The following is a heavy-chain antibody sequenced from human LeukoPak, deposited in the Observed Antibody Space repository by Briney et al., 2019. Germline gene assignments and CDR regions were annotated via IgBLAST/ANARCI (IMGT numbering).Heavy chain of an antibody. J-gene: IGHJ3*02. CDR2: ISGSGGST. CDR1: GFTFSSYA. Sequence: PGGSLRLSCAASGFTFSSYAMSWVRQAPGKGLEWVSAISGSGGSTYYADSVKGRFTISRDNSKNTLYLQMNSLRAEDTAVYYCAKDSDYYDSSGPHDAFDIWGQGTMVTVSS. D-gene: IGHD3-22*01. CDR3: AKDSDYYDSSGPHDAFDI. V-gene: IGHV3-23*01.